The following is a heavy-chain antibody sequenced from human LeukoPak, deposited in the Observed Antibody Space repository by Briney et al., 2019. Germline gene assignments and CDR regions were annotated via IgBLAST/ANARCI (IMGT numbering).Heavy chain of an antibody. CDR3: ARFSWGCSTASCYLTN. CDR2: TYYTGPT. Sequence: SETLSLTCTVGGGSLSGHYWGWIPQPPGKGLELDGHTYYTGPTFSNTSLNSRVTITLDTSRNQFSLRLTSVIAADTAVYYCARFSWGCSTASCYLTNWGQGALVTVSS. V-gene: IGHV4-59*11. D-gene: IGHD2-2*01. J-gene: IGHJ4*02. CDR1: GGSLSGHY.